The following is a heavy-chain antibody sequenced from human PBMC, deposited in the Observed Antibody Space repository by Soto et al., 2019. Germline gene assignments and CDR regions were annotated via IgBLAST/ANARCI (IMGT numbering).Heavy chain of an antibody. CDR3: ARGDFDTTANFYAGWFDP. V-gene: IGHV1-2*02. Sequence: QVQLVQSGTEVKKAGASVKVTCEASGYTFTGYYIHWLRQAPGQGLEWLGWLNPKSGDTKYAQKFQGRVTMTNDTSISTAYMELSRLGSDDTAVYYCARGDFDTTANFYAGWFDPWGQGTLVTVSS. J-gene: IGHJ5*02. CDR2: LNPKSGDT. D-gene: IGHD2-21*02. CDR1: GYTFTGYY.